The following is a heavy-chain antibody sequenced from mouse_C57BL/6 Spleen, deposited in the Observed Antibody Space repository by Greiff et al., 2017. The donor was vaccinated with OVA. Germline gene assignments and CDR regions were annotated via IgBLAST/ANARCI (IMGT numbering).Heavy chain of an antibody. Sequence: EVKLMESGGGLVQPGGSLSLSCAASGFTFTDYYMSWVRQPPGKALEWLGFIRNKANGYTTEYSASVKGRFTISGDNSQSILYRQMNALRAEDSATYYCARYPNLYYGSMDYAMDYWGQGTSVTVSS. D-gene: IGHD1-1*01. J-gene: IGHJ4*01. CDR1: GFTFTDYY. V-gene: IGHV7-3*01. CDR2: IRNKANGYTT. CDR3: ARYPNLYYGSMDYAMDY.